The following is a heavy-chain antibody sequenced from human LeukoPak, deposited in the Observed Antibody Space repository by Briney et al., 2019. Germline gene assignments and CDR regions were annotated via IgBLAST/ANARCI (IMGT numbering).Heavy chain of an antibody. CDR2: IKYDGTHK. V-gene: IGHV3-7*03. Sequence: GGSLRLSCVASGISFSSYWMAWVHQAPGKELEWVANIKYDGTHKFYADSVKGQFTISRDNAKNSLFLEMNSLRADDTAVYFCASSHDSSGNDWGQGTLVTVSS. CDR3: ASSHDSSGND. D-gene: IGHD3-22*01. J-gene: IGHJ4*02. CDR1: GISFSSYW.